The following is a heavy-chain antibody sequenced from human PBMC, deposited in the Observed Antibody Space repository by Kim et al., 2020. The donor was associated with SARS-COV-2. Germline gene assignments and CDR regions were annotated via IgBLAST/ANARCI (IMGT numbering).Heavy chain of an antibody. J-gene: IGHJ5*02. CDR3: AKDLGGAGFDP. V-gene: IGHV3-30*02. D-gene: IGHD1-26*01. Sequence: YYADPVKGRFTIPRDNSKNTLYLQMTSLRAEDTAVYYCAKDLGGAGFDPWGQGTLVTVSS.